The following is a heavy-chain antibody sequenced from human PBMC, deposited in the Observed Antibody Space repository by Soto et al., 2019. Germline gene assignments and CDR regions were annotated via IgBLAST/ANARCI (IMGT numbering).Heavy chain of an antibody. CDR1: GGSFSGYY. J-gene: IGHJ4*02. Sequence: SETLSLTCAVYGGSFSGYYWSWIRQPPGKGLEWIGEINHSGSTNYNPSLKSRVTISVDTSKNQFSLKLSSVTAADTAVYYCARTSYYYDSSGHFRGPFDYWGQGTLVTVSS. CDR2: INHSGST. V-gene: IGHV4-34*01. D-gene: IGHD3-22*01. CDR3: ARTSYYYDSSGHFRGPFDY.